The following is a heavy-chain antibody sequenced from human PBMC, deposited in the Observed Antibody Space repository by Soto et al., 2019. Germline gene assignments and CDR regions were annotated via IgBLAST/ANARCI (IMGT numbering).Heavy chain of an antibody. CDR1: GFTFSSYW. CDR3: ARGDYYDSSGPFSDAFDI. D-gene: IGHD3-22*01. J-gene: IGHJ3*02. V-gene: IGHV3-7*04. Sequence: GGSLRLSCAASGFTFSSYWMSWVRQAPGKGLEWVANIKPDGSEKYYVDSVKGRFTMSRDNAKNSLYLQMNSLRAEDTAVYYCARGDYYDSSGPFSDAFDIWGQGATVTVSS. CDR2: IKPDGSEK.